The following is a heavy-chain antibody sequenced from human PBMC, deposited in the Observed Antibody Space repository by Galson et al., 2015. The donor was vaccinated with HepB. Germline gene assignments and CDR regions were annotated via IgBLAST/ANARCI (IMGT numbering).Heavy chain of an antibody. Sequence: SLRLSCATSGFTFNDYYMSWIHQAPGKGLECVSYINSLGSIIYYADSVKGRFTISRDNAKNSLYLQINSLRAEDTAVYYCAKVGGGSGSYLYYFDYWGQGTLVTVSS. CDR1: GFTFNDYY. CDR3: AKVGGGSGSYLYYFDY. CDR2: INSLGSII. J-gene: IGHJ4*02. D-gene: IGHD1-26*01. V-gene: IGHV3-11*01.